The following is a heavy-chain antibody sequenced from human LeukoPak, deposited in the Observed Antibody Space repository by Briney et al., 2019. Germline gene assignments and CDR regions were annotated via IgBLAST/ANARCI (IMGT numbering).Heavy chain of an antibody. CDR2: INVDGSTK. CDR1: GFTVSRNY. J-gene: IGHJ3*02. CDR3: ARDLGGDAYEI. D-gene: IGHD1-26*01. V-gene: IGHV3-7*04. Sequence: GGSLRLSCAASGFTVSRNYMSWVRQAPGKGLEWVANINVDGSTKYLLGSVKGRFTISRDNAENSLYLQMNSLRADDTAVYYCARDLGGDAYEIWGQGTMVIVSS.